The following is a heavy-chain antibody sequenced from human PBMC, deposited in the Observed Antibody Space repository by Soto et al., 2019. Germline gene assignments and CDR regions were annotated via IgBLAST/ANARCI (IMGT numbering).Heavy chain of an antibody. CDR3: AKDFYYGSASYTGSGAFDI. CDR2: ISWDGSGT. J-gene: IGHJ3*02. CDR1: GFTFDDYT. D-gene: IGHD3-10*01. Sequence: EVQLVESGGVVVQPGGSLRLSCAASGFTFDDYTMHWVRQAPGKGLEWVSLISWDGSGTYYADSVKGRFTISRDNSKNSLYLQMNSLRTEDTALYYCAKDFYYGSASYTGSGAFDIWGQGTMVTVSS. V-gene: IGHV3-43*01.